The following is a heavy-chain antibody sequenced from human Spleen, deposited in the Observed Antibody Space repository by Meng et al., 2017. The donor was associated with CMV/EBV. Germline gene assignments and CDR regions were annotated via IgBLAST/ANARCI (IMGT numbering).Heavy chain of an antibody. CDR2: ISWDGGST. Sequence: GGSLRLSCAASGFTFDDYAMHWVRQAPGKGLEWVSLISWDGGSTYYADSVKGRFTISRDNAKNSLFLQMNSLRAEDTAVYYCARVAAAGRGMDVWGQGTTVTVSS. J-gene: IGHJ6*02. D-gene: IGHD6-13*01. V-gene: IGHV3-43D*03. CDR3: ARVAAAGRGMDV. CDR1: GFTFDDYA.